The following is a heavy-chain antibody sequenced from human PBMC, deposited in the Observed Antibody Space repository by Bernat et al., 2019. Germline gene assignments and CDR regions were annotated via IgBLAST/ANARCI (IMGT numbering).Heavy chain of an antibody. J-gene: IGHJ4*02. CDR1: GGSISSSSYY. D-gene: IGHD3-22*01. Sequence: QLQLQESGPGLVKPSETLSLTCTVSGGSISSSSYYWGWIRQPPGKGLEWIGSIYYSGSTYYNPSLKSRVTISVDTSKNQFSLKLSSVTAADTAVYYCARQRGIPRLIVVALYFDYWGQGTLVTVSS. V-gene: IGHV4-39*01. CDR2: IYYSGST. CDR3: ARQRGIPRLIVVALYFDY.